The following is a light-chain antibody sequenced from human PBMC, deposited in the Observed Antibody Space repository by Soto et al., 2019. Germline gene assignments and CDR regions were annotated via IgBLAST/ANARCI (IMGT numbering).Light chain of an antibody. CDR1: SGDVGAYDI. CDR3: ASFTNTYSYV. J-gene: IGLJ1*01. Sequence: QSALTQPASVSGSPGPSITISCTGTSGDVGAYDIVSRYQQHPRKAPRLMVYDVNSRPAGASNRFSRSNSGSTAPLPISTLQAEDEADYYCASFTNTYSYVFGAGTKLTVL. CDR2: DVN. V-gene: IGLV2-14*01.